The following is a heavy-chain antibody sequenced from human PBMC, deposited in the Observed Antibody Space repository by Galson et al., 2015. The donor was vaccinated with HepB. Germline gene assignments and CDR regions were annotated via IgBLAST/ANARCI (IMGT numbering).Heavy chain of an antibody. CDR2: IKEDGSEK. CDR1: GFTFSNYW. Sequence: SLRLSCAASGFTFSNYWMSWVRQAPGKGLEWLAHIKEDGSEKYYVDSVKGRFTISRDNVKNSLYLHMNSLRAEDTAVYYCVRDSSSLYGEGYWGQGTLVTVSS. CDR3: VRDSSSLYGEGY. D-gene: IGHD6-13*01. J-gene: IGHJ4*02. V-gene: IGHV3-7*03.